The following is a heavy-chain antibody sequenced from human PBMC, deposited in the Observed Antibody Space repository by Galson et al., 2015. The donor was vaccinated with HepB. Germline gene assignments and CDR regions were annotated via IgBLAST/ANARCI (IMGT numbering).Heavy chain of an antibody. D-gene: IGHD1-26*01. CDR2: INTNTGSP. V-gene: IGHV7-4-1*02. CDR1: GYTFTSYP. J-gene: IGHJ6*02. Sequence: SVKVSCKASGYTFTSYPMNWVRQAPGQGLEWMGWINTNTGSPRYAQGFTGRFVFSLDTSVSTAYLQISSLKAEDTAVYYCARDSNIVGAGGGYYYYGMDVWGQGTTVTVSS. CDR3: ARDSNIVGAGGGYYYYGMDV.